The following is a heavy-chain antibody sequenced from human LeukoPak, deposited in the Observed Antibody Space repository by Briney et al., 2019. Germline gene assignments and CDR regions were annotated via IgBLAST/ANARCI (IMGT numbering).Heavy chain of an antibody. CDR2: INTNTGNP. J-gene: IGHJ6*02. CDR3: ARDLSASSSWDYYYYGMDV. CDR1: GYTFTSYA. Sequence: ASVKVSWKASGYTFTSYAMNWVRQAPGQGLEWMGWINTNTGNPTYAQGFTGRFVFSLDTSVSTAYLQISSLKAEDTAVYYCARDLSASSSWDYYYYGMDVWGQGTTVTVSS. D-gene: IGHD6-13*01. V-gene: IGHV7-4-1*02.